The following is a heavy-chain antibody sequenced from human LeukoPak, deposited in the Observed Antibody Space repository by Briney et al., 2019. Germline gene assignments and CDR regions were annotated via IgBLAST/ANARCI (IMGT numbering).Heavy chain of an antibody. D-gene: IGHD2-15*01. V-gene: IGHV3-33*01. J-gene: IGHJ6*02. CDR3: ARTKDRHYYYYGMDV. CDR1: GFTFSSYG. CDR2: IWYDGSNK. Sequence: GRSLRLSCAASGFTFSSYGMHWVRQAPGKGLEWVAVIWYDGSNKYYADSVKGRFTISRDNSKNTLYLQMNSLRAEDTAVYYCARTKDRHYYYYGMDVWGQGTTVTVS.